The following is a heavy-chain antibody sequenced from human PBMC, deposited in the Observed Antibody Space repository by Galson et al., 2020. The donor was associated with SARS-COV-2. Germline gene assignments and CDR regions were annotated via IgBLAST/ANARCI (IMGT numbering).Heavy chain of an antibody. J-gene: IGHJ6*02. D-gene: IGHD3-3*01. CDR3: ARLASTYYDFWSGWVKNYYYYGIDV. CDR1: GYTFTSYG. CDR2: ISAYNGNT. Sequence: ASVKVSCKASGYTFTSYGISWVRQAPGQGLEWMGWISAYNGNTNYAQKLQGRVTMTTDTSTSTAYMELRSLRSDDTAVYYCARLASTYYDFWSGWVKNYYYYGIDVWGQGTTVTVSS. V-gene: IGHV1-18*01.